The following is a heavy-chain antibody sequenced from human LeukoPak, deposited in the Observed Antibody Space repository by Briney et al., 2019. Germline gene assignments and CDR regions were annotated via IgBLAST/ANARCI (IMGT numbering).Heavy chain of an antibody. Sequence: GGSLRLSCAASGFTFSSYWMSWVRQAPGKGLEWVANIKRDEGEKYYVASVKGRFTISRDNSKNTLYLQMNSLRAEDTAVYYCARDVKSRYCSSASCSTDYYTTWTSGAKGPRSPSP. CDR2: IKRDEGEK. V-gene: IGHV3-7*01. J-gene: IGHJ6*03. CDR1: GFTFSSYW. D-gene: IGHD2-2*01. CDR3: ARDVKSRYCSSASCSTDYYTTWTS.